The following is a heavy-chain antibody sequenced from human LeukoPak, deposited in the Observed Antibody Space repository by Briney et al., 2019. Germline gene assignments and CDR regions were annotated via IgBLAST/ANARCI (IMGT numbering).Heavy chain of an antibody. Sequence: GGSLRLSCAASGFTFSSSAMSWVRQAPGKGLEWVSAISGSGGSTYYADSVKGRFTISRDNSKNTLYLQMNSLRAEDTAVYYCAKRPVYYYDSSGYYFDYWGQGTLVTVSS. V-gene: IGHV3-23*01. CDR2: ISGSGGST. J-gene: IGHJ4*02. CDR3: AKRPVYYYDSSGYYFDY. D-gene: IGHD3-22*01. CDR1: GFTFSSSA.